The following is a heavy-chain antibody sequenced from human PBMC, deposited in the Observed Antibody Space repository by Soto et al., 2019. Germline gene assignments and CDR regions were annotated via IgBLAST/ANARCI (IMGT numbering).Heavy chain of an antibody. CDR1: GYSFTRYG. CDR3: AMVDVYVTPSPQDV. D-gene: IGHD3-16*01. V-gene: IGHV1-18*01. J-gene: IGHJ6*02. Sequence: QVQLLQSRAEVKNLGASVKVSCKASGYSFTRYGIAWARQAPGQGLEWMGWINTYNGNTNYAQNLQGRVTLTTDTSTSTAYMELTSLRSNDTAIYCWAMVDVYVTPSPQDVWGQGTTVIVSS. CDR2: INTYNGNT.